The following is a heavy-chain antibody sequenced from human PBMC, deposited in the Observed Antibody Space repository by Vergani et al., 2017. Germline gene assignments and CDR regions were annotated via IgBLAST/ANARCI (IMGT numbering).Heavy chain of an antibody. J-gene: IGHJ6*03. CDR2: IYPGDSDT. D-gene: IGHD4-11*01. CDR1: GYSFTSYW. V-gene: IGHV5-51*01. Sequence: EVQLVPSGAEVKKPVESLKISCKGSGYSFTSYWIGWVRQMPGKGLEWMGIIYPGDSDTRYSPSFQGQVTISADKSISTAYLQWSSLKASDTAMYYCARRVTTLGYYYYMDVWGKGTTVTVSS. CDR3: ARRVTTLGYYYYMDV.